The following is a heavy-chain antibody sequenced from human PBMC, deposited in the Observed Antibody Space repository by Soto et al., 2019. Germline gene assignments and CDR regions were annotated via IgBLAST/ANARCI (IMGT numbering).Heavy chain of an antibody. D-gene: IGHD2-15*01. J-gene: IGHJ6*02. CDR2: INPNSGGT. V-gene: IGHV1-2*02. CDR1: GYTFTGYY. Sequence: GASVNLYCNPAGYTFTGYYMHWVRKAHGQWVEWMGWINPNSGGTNYAQKFQGRVTMTRDTSISTAYMELSRLRSDDTAVYYCARDPGIVVVVAAAERYYYGMDVCGQRTTVTVP. CDR3: ARDPGIVVVVAAAERYYYGMDV.